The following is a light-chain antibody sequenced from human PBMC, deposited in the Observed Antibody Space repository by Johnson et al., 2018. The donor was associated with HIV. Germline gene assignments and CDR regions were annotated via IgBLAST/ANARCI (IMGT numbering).Light chain of an antibody. CDR2: ENN. CDR3: GTWGGV. CDR1: SSNIGNNY. J-gene: IGLJ1*01. Sequence: QAVLTQPPSVSAAPGQKVTISCSGSSSNIGNNYVSWYQQLPGTAPKLLIYENNRRPSGIPDRFSGSKSGTSATLGITGLQTGAEADYYGGTWGGVFGTGTKVTVL. V-gene: IGLV1-51*02.